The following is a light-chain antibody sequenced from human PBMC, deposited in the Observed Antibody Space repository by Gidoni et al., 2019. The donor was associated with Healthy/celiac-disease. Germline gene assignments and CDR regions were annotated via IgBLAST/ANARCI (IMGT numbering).Light chain of an antibody. Sequence: DIVMTQSPDSLAVSLGERATINCKSSQRVLYSSNNKNYLAWYQQKPGQPTKLLIYWASTRESGVPDRFSGSGSGTDFTLTIGRLQAEDVAVYYCQQYYSTPRTFGQGTKVEIK. V-gene: IGKV4-1*01. J-gene: IGKJ1*01. CDR3: QQYYSTPRT. CDR2: WAS. CDR1: QRVLYSSNNKNY.